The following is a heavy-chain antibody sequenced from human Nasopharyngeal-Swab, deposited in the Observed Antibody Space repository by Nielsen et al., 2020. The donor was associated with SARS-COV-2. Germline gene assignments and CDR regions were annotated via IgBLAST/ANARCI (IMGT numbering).Heavy chain of an antibody. J-gene: IGHJ6*02. Sequence: ASVEVSCKASGYTFTSYAISWVRQAPGQGLEWMGWISAYNGNTKYSQKLQGRVTITTDTSTSTAYMKLRSLRSDDTAVYYCSRDEQTVMIADRLGGDGYYYGMDVWGQGTTVTVSS. V-gene: IGHV1-18*01. D-gene: IGHD6-6*01. CDR3: SRDEQTVMIADRLGGDGYYYGMDV. CDR1: GYTFTSYA. CDR2: ISAYNGNT.